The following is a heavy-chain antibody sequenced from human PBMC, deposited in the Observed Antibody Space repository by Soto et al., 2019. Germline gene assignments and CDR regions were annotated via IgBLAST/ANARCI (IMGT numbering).Heavy chain of an antibody. CDR2: IYSGTST. CDR3: AGGPYSGPAAGGGFDP. J-gene: IGHJ5*02. CDR1: GFSVRTNY. D-gene: IGHD2-2*01. Sequence: EVQVVESGGGLIQPGGSLRLSCAVSGFSVRTNYMSWVRQAPGKGLEWVSVIYSGTSTYYADSVKGRFTIYRDNSKNSLYLQMNSLRVEDTAVYYCAGGPYSGPAAGGGFDPWGQGTLVTVSS. V-gene: IGHV3-53*01.